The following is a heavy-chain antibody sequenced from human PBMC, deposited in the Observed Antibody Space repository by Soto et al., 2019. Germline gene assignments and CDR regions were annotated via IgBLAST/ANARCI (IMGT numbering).Heavy chain of an antibody. CDR1: GFSLTTFAVG. Sequence: QITLKESGPTLVKPTQTLTLTCTFSGFSLTTFAVGVGWIRQPPGKALEWLALIYWDDDERYNSSLKSRLTITNDTSKNHVVLTMTNMDPVDTATYFCAHSAHDSSGHYWFYFDYWGQGTLVTVSS. J-gene: IGHJ4*02. CDR3: AHSAHDSSGHYWFYFDY. CDR2: IYWDDDE. V-gene: IGHV2-5*02. D-gene: IGHD3-22*01.